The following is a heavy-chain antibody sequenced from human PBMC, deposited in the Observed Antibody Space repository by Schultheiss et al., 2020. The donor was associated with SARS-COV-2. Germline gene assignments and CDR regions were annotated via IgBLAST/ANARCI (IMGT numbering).Heavy chain of an antibody. CDR1: GYTFTSYY. CDR2: INPSGGST. Sequence: ASVKVSCKASGYTFTSYYMHWVRQAPGQGLEWMGIINPSGGSTSYAQKFQGRVTMTRDTSTSTVYMELSSLRSEDTAVYYCAKDRWELLRFFYYMDVWGKGTTVTVSS. J-gene: IGHJ6*03. V-gene: IGHV1-46*01. CDR3: AKDRWELLRFFYYMDV. D-gene: IGHD1-26*01.